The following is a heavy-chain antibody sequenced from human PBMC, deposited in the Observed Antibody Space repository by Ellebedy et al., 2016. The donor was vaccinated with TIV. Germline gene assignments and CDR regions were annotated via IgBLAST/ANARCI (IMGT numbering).Heavy chain of an antibody. CDR1: GFTFSRHW. Sequence: GESLKISCAASGFTFSRHWMPWIRQAPGKGLVWLSRINGDGGFTSHADFVKGRFTISRDNAKNTLYLQMNSLKAEDTAMYYCSTLSDTGYWGHGTLVTGSS. CDR3: STLSDTGY. D-gene: IGHD2-21*02. CDR2: INGDGGFT. J-gene: IGHJ4*01. V-gene: IGHV3-74*01.